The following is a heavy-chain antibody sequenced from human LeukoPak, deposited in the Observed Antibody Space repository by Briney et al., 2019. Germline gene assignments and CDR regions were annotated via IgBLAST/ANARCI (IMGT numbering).Heavy chain of an antibody. CDR3: ARAGSGWYKGEGFDY. CDR1: GGSISSGSYY. D-gene: IGHD6-19*01. J-gene: IGHJ4*02. V-gene: IGHV4-61*02. CDR2: IYTGGTT. Sequence: SETLSLTCTVSGGSISSGSYYWSWIRQPAGKGLEWIGRIYTGGTTNYNPSLKSRVTISVDTSKNQFSLKLSSVTAADTAVYYCARAGSGWYKGEGFDYWGQGTLVTVSS.